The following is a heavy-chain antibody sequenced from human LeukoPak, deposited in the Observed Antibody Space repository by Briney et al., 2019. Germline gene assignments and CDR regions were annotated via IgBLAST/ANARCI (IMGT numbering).Heavy chain of an antibody. V-gene: IGHV3-7*01. D-gene: IGHD2-21*01. Sequence: GGSLRLSCAASGFTFSSYAMSWVRQAPGKGLEWVANIKQDGSEKYYVDSVKGRFTISRDNAKNSLYLQMNSLRAEDTAVYYCARDPVASPLVAFDIWGQGTMVTVSS. CDR2: IKQDGSEK. CDR3: ARDPVASPLVAFDI. J-gene: IGHJ3*02. CDR1: GFTFSSYA.